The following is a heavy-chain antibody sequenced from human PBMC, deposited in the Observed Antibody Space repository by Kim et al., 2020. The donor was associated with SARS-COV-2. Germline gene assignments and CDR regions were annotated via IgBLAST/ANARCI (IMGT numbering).Heavy chain of an antibody. D-gene: IGHD1-1*01. CDR2: IRSKANSYAT. J-gene: IGHJ3*02. CDR1: GFTFSGSA. Sequence: GGSLRLSCAASGFTFSGSAMHWVRQASGKGLEWVGRIRSKANSYATTYTASVTGRFTISRDDSKSTAYLQMNSLKTEETAVYYCTSVPGTTSAFWDALDIWGPGTMVSVSS. CDR3: TSVPGTTSAFWDALDI. V-gene: IGHV3-73*01.